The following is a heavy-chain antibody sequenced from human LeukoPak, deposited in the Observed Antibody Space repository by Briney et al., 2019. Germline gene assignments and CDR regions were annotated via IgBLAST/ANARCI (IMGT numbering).Heavy chain of an antibody. CDR3: AKDPRFYGREWTGYFDY. J-gene: IGHJ4*02. V-gene: IGHV3-30*02. D-gene: IGHD3/OR15-3a*01. CDR1: GFTFSNSG. Sequence: PGGSLRLSCAASGFTFSNSGMHWVRQAPGKGLEWVALIRFDGSNDFYADSVKGRFTISRDNSKNTLYLQMNTLRTEDTAVYYRAKDPRFYGREWTGYFDYWGQGTLVTVSS. CDR2: IRFDGSND.